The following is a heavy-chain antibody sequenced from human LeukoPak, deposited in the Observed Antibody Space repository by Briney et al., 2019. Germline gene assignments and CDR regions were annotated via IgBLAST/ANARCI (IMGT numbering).Heavy chain of an antibody. D-gene: IGHD6-13*01. CDR2: IWYDGSNK. CDR3: ASKTPGYSSSWFDAFDI. CDR1: GFTFSSYG. J-gene: IGHJ3*02. V-gene: IGHV3-33*01. Sequence: PGRSLRLSCAASGFTFSSYGMHWVRQAPGKGLEWVAVIWYDGSNKYYADSVKGRFTISRDNSKNTLYLQMNSLRAEDTAVYYCASKTPGYSSSWFDAFDIWGQGTMVTVSS.